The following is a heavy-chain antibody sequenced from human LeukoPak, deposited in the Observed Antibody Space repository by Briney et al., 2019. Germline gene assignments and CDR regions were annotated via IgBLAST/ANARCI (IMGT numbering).Heavy chain of an antibody. CDR3: ARSNNIVGATYFDY. Sequence: GGSLRPSCAASGFTLSNYAMHWVRQAPGKGLEYISSISSDGGSTYYADSVKGRFTISRDNSKNTLYLQMGRLRAEDMAVYYCARSNNIVGATYFDYWGQGTLVTVSS. D-gene: IGHD1-26*01. CDR2: ISSDGGST. CDR1: GFTLSNYA. J-gene: IGHJ4*02. V-gene: IGHV3-64*02.